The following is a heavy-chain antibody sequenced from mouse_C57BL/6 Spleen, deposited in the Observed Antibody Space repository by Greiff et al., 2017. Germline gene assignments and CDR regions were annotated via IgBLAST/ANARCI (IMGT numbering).Heavy chain of an antibody. V-gene: IGHV2-2*01. CDR1: GFSLTSYG. D-gene: IGHD3-1*01. J-gene: IGHJ3*01. CDR2: IWSGGST. CDR3: ARKGSGNPFAY. Sequence: QVQLKESGPGLVQPSQSLSITCTVSGFSLTSYGVHWVRQSPGQGLEWLGVIWSGGSTDYNAAFISRLSISKDNSKSQVFFKMNNLQADDTAIYYGARKGSGNPFAYWGQGTLVTVSA.